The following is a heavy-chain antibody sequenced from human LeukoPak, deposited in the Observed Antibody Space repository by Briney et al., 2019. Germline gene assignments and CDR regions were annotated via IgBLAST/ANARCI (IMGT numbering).Heavy chain of an antibody. J-gene: IGHJ6*02. V-gene: IGHV4-39*01. CDR2: IFYTGKT. D-gene: IGHD3-22*01. CDR1: GGSISTGSFY. CDR3: ASLDPCYFDRGSCTYYYSMVV. Sequence: SETLSLTCTVSGGSISTGSFYWGWIRQSPGKGLEWIGSIFYTGKTHYNTSLKSRVTISVDMSQNKFSLSLGSVTAADTALYYCASLDPCYFDRGSCTYYYSMVVWGQGTTVTVSS.